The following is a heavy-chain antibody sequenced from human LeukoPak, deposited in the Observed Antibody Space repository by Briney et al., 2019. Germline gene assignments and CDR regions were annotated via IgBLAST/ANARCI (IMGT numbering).Heavy chain of an antibody. CDR3: AKGSDDSSGYPNVFDY. CDR1: GFTFSSYG. Sequence: PWRSLRLSCAASGFTFSSYGMHWVRQAPGKGLEWVAVISYDGSNKYYADSVKGRFTISRDNSKNTLYLQMNSLRAEDTAVYYCAKGSDDSSGYPNVFDYWGQGTLVTVSS. V-gene: IGHV3-30*18. D-gene: IGHD3-22*01. CDR2: ISYDGSNK. J-gene: IGHJ4*02.